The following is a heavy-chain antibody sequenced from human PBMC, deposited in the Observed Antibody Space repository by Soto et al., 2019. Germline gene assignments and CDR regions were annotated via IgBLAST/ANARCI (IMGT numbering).Heavy chain of an antibody. Sequence: SETLSLTCTVSGGSISSGNYYWSWIRQPPGKGLEWIGFISYSGSTYYSTSLKSRVTVSVDTSKSQFSLNLSFVTAAETAVYYCATMGTPATGLYFFDYWGQGSLVTVS. V-gene: IGHV4-30-4*01. D-gene: IGHD2-15*01. J-gene: IGHJ4*02. CDR1: GGSISSGNYY. CDR3: ATMGTPATGLYFFDY. CDR2: ISYSGST.